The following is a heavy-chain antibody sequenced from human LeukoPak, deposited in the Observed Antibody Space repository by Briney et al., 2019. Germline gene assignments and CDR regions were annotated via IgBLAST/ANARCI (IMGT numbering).Heavy chain of an antibody. CDR2: INPNSGGT. CDR1: GYTFTDYY. J-gene: IGHJ4*02. CDR3: ARYEARGVCFDY. D-gene: IGHD3-10*01. V-gene: IGHV1-2*02. Sequence: ASVKVSCKASGYTFTDYYLHWVRQAPGRGLEWMGWINPNSGGTNYAQNFQGRVTMTRDTSINTAYMELSRVRSDDTAVYYCARYEARGVCFDYWGQGTLVTVSS.